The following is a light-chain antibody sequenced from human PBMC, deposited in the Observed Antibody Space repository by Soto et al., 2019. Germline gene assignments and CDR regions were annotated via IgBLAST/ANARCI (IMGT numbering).Light chain of an antibody. CDR1: SSDIGGYNY. V-gene: IGLV2-14*01. CDR3: SSYTSRSTLYV. J-gene: IGLJ1*01. CDR2: EVT. Sequence: QSVLTQPASVSGSPGQSITVSCTVTSSDIGGYNYVSWYQQHPGKAPKLMVYEVTNRPSGVSDRFSGSKSGNTASLTISGLQADDEGYYYCSSYTSRSTLYVFGTGTKVTVL.